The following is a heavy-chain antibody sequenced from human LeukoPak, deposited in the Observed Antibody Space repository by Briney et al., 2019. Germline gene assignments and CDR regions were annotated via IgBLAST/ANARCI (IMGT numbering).Heavy chain of an antibody. D-gene: IGHD3-9*01. CDR2: TKNKANSYTT. J-gene: IGHJ6*04. Sequence: GGSLRLSCAASGFTFSDHYMDWVRQAPGEGLEWVGRTKNKANSYTTQYAASVKRRFTISRDDSKNSLYLQMNSLKTEDTAVYCCARGSSGVTISSYGMDVWGKGTTVTVSS. V-gene: IGHV3-72*01. CDR3: ARGSSGVTISSYGMDV. CDR1: GFTFSDHY.